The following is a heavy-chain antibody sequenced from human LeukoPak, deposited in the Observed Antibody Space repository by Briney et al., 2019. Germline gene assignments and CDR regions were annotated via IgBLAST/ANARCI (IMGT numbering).Heavy chain of an antibody. D-gene: IGHD4-23*01. V-gene: IGHV1-46*01. J-gene: IGHJ4*02. Sequence: GASVKVSCKASGYTFTGYYMHWVRQAPGQGLEWMGIINPSGGSTSYAQKFQGRVTMTRDTSTSTVYMELSSLRSEDTAVYYCARGPTLDGGNSPVDYWGQGTLVTVSS. CDR2: INPSGGST. CDR3: ARGPTLDGGNSPVDY. CDR1: GYTFTGYY.